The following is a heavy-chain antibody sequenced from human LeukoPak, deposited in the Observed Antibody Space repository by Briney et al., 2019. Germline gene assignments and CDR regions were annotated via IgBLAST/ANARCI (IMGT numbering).Heavy chain of an antibody. J-gene: IGHJ6*03. Sequence: ASVKVSCKASGYTFTGYYIHWVRQDPGQGLEWMGWINPNSGGTNYAQKFQGRVTMTRDTSISTAYVELSRLISKDTDVYYCARDTGMLRGNYYMDVWGKGTTVTVSS. CDR1: GYTFTGYY. CDR2: INPNSGGT. V-gene: IGHV1-2*02. CDR3: ARDTGMLRGNYYMDV. D-gene: IGHD3-10*01.